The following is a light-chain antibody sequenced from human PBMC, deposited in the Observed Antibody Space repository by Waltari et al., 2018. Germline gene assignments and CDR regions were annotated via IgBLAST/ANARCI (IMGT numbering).Light chain of an antibody. J-gene: IGLJ2*01. CDR2: DAN. CDR1: SRSIASTY. Sequence: NFMLTQPHPVSESPVKPLTISSTRSSRSIASTYEQGYPPRPGSAPHPVPYDANRRPPGVPGRFAGSTDSSSNSASLTISGLKTEDEADYYCQSYDSGVIFGGGTKLTVL. V-gene: IGLV6-57*03. CDR3: QSYDSGVI.